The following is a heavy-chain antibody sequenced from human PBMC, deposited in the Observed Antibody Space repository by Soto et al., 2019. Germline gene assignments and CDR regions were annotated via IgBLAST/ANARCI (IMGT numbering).Heavy chain of an antibody. CDR2: INAYNGNT. J-gene: IGHJ5*02. CDR1: GYTFTNYA. Sequence: QVQLVQSGAEVKKPGASVKVSCKASGYTFTNYAISWVRQAPGQGLEWMGWINAYNGNTNYAQKLQGRVTMTTDTSTRTAYMELRSLTSDDTAVYYCARDSPPNYLWGQGTLVTVSS. CDR3: ARDSPPNYL. V-gene: IGHV1-18*01. D-gene: IGHD7-27*01.